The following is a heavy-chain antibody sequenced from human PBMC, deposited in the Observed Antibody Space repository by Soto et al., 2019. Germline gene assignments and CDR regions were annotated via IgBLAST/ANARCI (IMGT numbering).Heavy chain of an antibody. CDR2: ISSDGRYK. J-gene: IGHJ4*02. Sequence: QVQLVESGGGVVQPGRSLRLSCAASGFTFSTFGMHWVRQAPGKGLEWVAFISSDGRYKSYADSVKGRFTVSRDNSKNTLYLQMVSLTPEDTAVYYCVGDPGHLETFDYWGQGTSVTVSS. CDR3: VGDPGHLETFDY. CDR1: GFTFSTFG. D-gene: IGHD3-10*01. V-gene: IGHV3-30*03.